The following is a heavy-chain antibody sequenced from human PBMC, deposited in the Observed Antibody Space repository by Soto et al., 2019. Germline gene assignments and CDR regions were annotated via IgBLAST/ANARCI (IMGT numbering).Heavy chain of an antibody. CDR3: ARGGSYYLDL. CDR1: GFTFSTSW. CDR2: MNSDGTTI. V-gene: IGHV3-74*01. Sequence: EVQLVESGGGLLQPGGSLRLSCAASGFTFSTSWMHLVRQGPGEGRVWVSRMNSDGTTINYADSLMGRFSMSRDNAKNALDLQMNSLSAEDAAVYYCARGGSYYLDLWVQGTLLTVSA. D-gene: IGHD3-10*01. J-gene: IGHJ5*02.